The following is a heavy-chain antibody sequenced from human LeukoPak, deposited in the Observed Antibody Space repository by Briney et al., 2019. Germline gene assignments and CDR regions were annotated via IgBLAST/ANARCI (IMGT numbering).Heavy chain of an antibody. J-gene: IGHJ6*03. Sequence: SVKVSCKVSGYTLTELSMHWVRQAPGQGLEWMGGFIPIFGTANYAQKFQGRVTITADKSTSTAYMELSSMRSEDTAVYYCARTISSLPYYYYMDVWGKGTTVTVSS. CDR3: ARTISSLPYYYYMDV. V-gene: IGHV1-69*06. CDR1: GYTLTELS. D-gene: IGHD2-15*01. CDR2: FIPIFGTA.